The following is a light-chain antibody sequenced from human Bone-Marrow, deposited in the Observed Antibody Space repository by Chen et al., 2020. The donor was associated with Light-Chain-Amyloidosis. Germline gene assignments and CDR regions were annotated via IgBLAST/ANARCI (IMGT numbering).Light chain of an antibody. CDR3: QSADSSGTYEVI. Sequence: SYELTQPPTVSANPGQTARLTCAGDDLPTKYAYWYQQQPGQAPVLVIHRDTERPSGISERFSGSSSGTTATLTISGVQAEDEADYHCQSADSSGTYEVIFGGGTKLTVL. CDR1: DLPTKY. CDR2: RDT. J-gene: IGLJ2*01. V-gene: IGLV3-25*03.